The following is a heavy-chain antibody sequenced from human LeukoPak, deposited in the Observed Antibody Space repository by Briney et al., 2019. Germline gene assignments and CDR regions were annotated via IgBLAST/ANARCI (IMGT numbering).Heavy chain of an antibody. Sequence: GRSLRLSCAASGFTFSSYSMDWVRQAPGKGLEWVSSISSSSSYIYYADSVKGRFTISRDNAKNSLYLQMNSLRAEDTAVYYCARELWGSHDYWGQGTLVTVSS. CDR2: ISSSSSYI. J-gene: IGHJ4*02. V-gene: IGHV3-21*01. D-gene: IGHD3-16*01. CDR3: ARELWGSHDY. CDR1: GFTFSSYS.